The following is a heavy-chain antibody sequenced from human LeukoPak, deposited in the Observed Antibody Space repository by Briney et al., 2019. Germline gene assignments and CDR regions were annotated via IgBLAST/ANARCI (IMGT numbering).Heavy chain of an antibody. Sequence: ASVKVSCKASGYTFTAYYMHSVRQSPGHQRKGMGGLNPTRGNTNYAQKLQGRVTMTTDTSTGTAFMELTSLSSDAAAVYYCARHYYDSGGYNSAFDYWGQGTLVTVSS. CDR1: GYTFTAYY. CDR2: LNPTRGNT. J-gene: IGHJ4*02. D-gene: IGHD3-22*01. V-gene: IGHV1-18*04. CDR3: ARHYYDSGGYNSAFDY.